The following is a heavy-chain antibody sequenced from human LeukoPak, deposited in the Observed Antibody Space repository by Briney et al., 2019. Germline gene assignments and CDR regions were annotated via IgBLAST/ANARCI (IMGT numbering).Heavy chain of an antibody. J-gene: IGHJ6*03. D-gene: IGHD3-9*01. CDR3: ARRVYDILTGDDYYYMDV. CDR2: ISSSGSTI. V-gene: IGHV3-11*04. Sequence: PGGSLRLSCAASGFTFSDYYMSWIRQAPGKGLEWVSYISSSGSTIYYADSVKGRFTISRDNAKNSLYLQMNSLRAEDTAVYYCARRVYDILTGDDYYYMDVWGKGTTVTVSS. CDR1: GFTFSDYY.